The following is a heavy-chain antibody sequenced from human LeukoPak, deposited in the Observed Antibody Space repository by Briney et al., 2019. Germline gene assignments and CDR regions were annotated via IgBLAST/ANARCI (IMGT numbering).Heavy chain of an antibody. V-gene: IGHV1-18*01. Sequence: GASVKVSCKASGYTFTGNGISWVRQAPGQGLEWMGWISGYNGNTEYARMLQGRVTMTTDTSTSTAYMELRSLRSDDTAVYYCARAGHCSGTNCYMEGFDYWGQGTLDTVSS. D-gene: IGHD2-2*02. CDR1: GYTFTGNG. CDR3: ARAGHCSGTNCYMEGFDY. CDR2: ISGYNGNT. J-gene: IGHJ4*02.